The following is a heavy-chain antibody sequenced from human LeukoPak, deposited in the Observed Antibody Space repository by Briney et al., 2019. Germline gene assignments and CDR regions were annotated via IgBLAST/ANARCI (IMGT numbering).Heavy chain of an antibody. CDR2: IHTSGNT. CDR3: ARDRGGDSFDI. CDR1: GGSVSSGNFY. J-gene: IGHJ3*02. D-gene: IGHD2-21*01. Sequence: PSQTLSLTCTVSGGSVSSGNFYWTWIRQPAGNQLEWIGRIHTSGNTNHNLSLWSRVTISTDTSKNQFSLTLNFVTAADTAVYYCARDRGGDSFDIWGQGTTVTVSS. V-gene: IGHV4-61*02.